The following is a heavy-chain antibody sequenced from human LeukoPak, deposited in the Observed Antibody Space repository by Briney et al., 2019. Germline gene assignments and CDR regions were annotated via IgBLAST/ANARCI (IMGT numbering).Heavy chain of an antibody. J-gene: IGHJ6*02. V-gene: IGHV3-9*01. Sequence: GRFTISRDNAKNSLYLQMDSLRAEDTALYYCAKDSGTGAHYYYGMDVWGQGTTVTVSS. CDR3: AKDSGTGAHYYYGMDV. D-gene: IGHD1-26*01.